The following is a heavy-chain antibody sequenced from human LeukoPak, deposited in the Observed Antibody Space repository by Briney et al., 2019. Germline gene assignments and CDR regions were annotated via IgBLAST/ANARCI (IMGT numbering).Heavy chain of an antibody. V-gene: IGHV3-21*01. Sequence: PGGSLRLSCAASGFTFSSYSMNWVRQAPGKGLEWVSSISSSSSYIYYADSVKGRFTISRDNAENSLYLQMNSLRADDTAVYYCARDGYYDFGSDYWGQGTLVTVSS. CDR2: ISSSSSYI. CDR3: ARDGYYDFGSDY. CDR1: GFTFSSYS. J-gene: IGHJ4*02. D-gene: IGHD3-3*01.